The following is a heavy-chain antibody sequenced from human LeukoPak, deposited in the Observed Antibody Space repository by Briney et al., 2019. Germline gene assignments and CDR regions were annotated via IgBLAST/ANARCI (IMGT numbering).Heavy chain of an antibody. CDR3: AKANMYQLPGYEYWYIDV. CDR1: GYTFTGYY. J-gene: IGHJ6*03. CDR2: INPNSGGT. D-gene: IGHD2-2*01. V-gene: IGHV1-2*02. Sequence: GASVKVSCKASGYTFTGYYIHWVRQAPGQGREWMGWINPNSGGTDYAQKFQGRVTMTRDTSIRIAYMELRMLKSDDTAVYYCAKANMYQLPGYEYWYIDVWGKGTTVTVSS.